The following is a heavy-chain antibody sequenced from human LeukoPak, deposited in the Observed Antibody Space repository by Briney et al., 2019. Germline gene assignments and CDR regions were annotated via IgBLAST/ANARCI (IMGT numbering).Heavy chain of an antibody. Sequence: ASVKVSCKGSTYTFIDYGVSWVRQAPGQGLEWMGWISSNNADIKYAEQLQGRVTLTTDTSTGTAYMELRSMRSDDTAVYYCARGWGLDSWGQGTLVTVSS. D-gene: IGHD3-16*01. CDR2: ISSNNADI. CDR3: ARGWGLDS. V-gene: IGHV1-18*01. J-gene: IGHJ4*02. CDR1: TYTFIDYG.